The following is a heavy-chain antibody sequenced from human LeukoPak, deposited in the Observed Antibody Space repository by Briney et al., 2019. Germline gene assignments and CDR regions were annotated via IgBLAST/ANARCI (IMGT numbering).Heavy chain of an antibody. D-gene: IGHD3-22*01. Sequence: GGSLRLSCAASGFTFSSYAMSWVRQAPGKGLEWVSGISRSGGSTYYADSVKGRFTISRDNSKNTLYLQMNSLRAEDTAVYYCARIRRHYDSSGYREYYFDYWGQGTLVTVSS. CDR1: GFTFSSYA. CDR2: ISRSGGST. V-gene: IGHV3-23*01. CDR3: ARIRRHYDSSGYREYYFDY. J-gene: IGHJ4*02.